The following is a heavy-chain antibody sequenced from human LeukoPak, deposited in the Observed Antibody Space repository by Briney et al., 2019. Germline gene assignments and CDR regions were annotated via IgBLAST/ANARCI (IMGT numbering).Heavy chain of an antibody. J-gene: IGHJ5*02. CDR1: GFTFSSYS. CDR3: ARDGVWFDYDSSGFNWFDP. CDR2: ISSSSSYI. Sequence: GGSLRLSCAASGFTFSSYSMNWVRRAPGKGLEWVSSISSSSSYIYYADSVKGRFTISRDNAKNSLYLQMNSLRAEDTAVYYCARDGVWFDYDSSGFNWFDPWGQGTLVTVSS. V-gene: IGHV3-21*01. D-gene: IGHD3-22*01.